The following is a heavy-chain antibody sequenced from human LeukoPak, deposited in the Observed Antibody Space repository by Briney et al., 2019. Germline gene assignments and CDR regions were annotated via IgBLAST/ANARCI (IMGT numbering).Heavy chain of an antibody. D-gene: IGHD5-18*01. CDR3: ARHVYSLGDLDY. CDR1: GGSISSYY. V-gene: IGHV4-59*08. CDR2: IYYSGST. Sequence: SETLSLTCTVSGGSISSYYWSWIRQPPGKGLEWIGYIYYSGSTNYNPSLKSRVTISVDTSKNQFSLKLSSVTAADTAVYYCARHVYSLGDLDYWGQGTLVTFSS. J-gene: IGHJ4*02.